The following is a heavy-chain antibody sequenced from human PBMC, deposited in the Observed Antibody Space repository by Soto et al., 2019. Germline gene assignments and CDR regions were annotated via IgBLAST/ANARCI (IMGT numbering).Heavy chain of an antibody. V-gene: IGHV1-18*01. Sequence: QVQLVQSGAEVKKPGASVKVSCKASGYSFTSFGISWVRQAPGHGLEWIGWISAYNGNTNYAQNFQGRVTMTTDTSTNTAYMELWSLRSDDTAVYFWARDQFLKGRVDPGGQGTLITVSS. CDR1: GYSFTSFG. CDR3: ARDQFLKGRVDP. D-gene: IGHD3-10*01. CDR2: ISAYNGNT. J-gene: IGHJ5*02.